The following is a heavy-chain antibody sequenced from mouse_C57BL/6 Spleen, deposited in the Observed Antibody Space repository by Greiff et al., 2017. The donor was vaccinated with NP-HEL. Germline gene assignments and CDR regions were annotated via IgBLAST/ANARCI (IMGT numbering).Heavy chain of an antibody. CDR3: AREGITTVVGTDWYCDV. CDR1: GYSITSGYY. Sequence: DVQLQESGPGLVKPSQSLSLSCSVTGYSITSGYYWNLIRQFPGNKLEWMGYISDDGRNNYNPSLKNETSITRDTSKNQFFLKLKSVTTEDTATYYGAREGITTVVGTDWYCDVWGTGTTVTVSS. J-gene: IGHJ1*03. D-gene: IGHD1-1*01. CDR2: ISDDGRN. V-gene: IGHV3-6*01.